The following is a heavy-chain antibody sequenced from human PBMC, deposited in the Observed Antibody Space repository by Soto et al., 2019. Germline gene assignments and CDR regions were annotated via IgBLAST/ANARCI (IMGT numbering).Heavy chain of an antibody. CDR1: GFTFSGSA. Sequence: EVQLVESGGGLVQPGGSLKLSCAASGFTFSGSAMHWVRQASGKGLEWVGRVRSKANSYATAYAASAKGRFTISRDDSKNTAYLQMNSLKTEDAAVYYCRAVAVATNYYFDYWGQGTLVTVSS. V-gene: IGHV3-73*01. D-gene: IGHD2-15*01. CDR2: VRSKANSYAT. CDR3: RAVAVATNYYFDY. J-gene: IGHJ4*02.